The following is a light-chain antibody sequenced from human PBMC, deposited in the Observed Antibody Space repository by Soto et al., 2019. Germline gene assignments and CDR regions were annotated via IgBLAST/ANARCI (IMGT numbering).Light chain of an antibody. J-gene: IGLJ1*01. V-gene: IGLV1-44*01. CDR1: SSHIGSNT. CDR3: AVWDDSLNGHV. CDR2: SNN. Sequence: QSVLTQPPSASGTPGQRVTISCSGSSSHIGSNTVNWYQQLPGTAPKLLIYSNNQRPSGVPDRFSGSKSGTSASLAISGLQSEDEADYYCAVWDDSLNGHVFGTGTKVTVL.